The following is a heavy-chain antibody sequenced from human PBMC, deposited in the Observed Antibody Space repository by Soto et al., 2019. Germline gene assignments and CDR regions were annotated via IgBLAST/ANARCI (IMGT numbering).Heavy chain of an antibody. D-gene: IGHD3-22*01. CDR2: ISGSGGST. V-gene: IGHV3-23*01. J-gene: IGHJ4*02. CDR3: AKFDISGYPRAPFDY. Sequence: GGSLRLSCAASGFTFSTYAMSWVRQAPGKGLEWVSGISGSGGSTFYADSVKGRFTISRDNSKNTLSLQMNSLRAEDTAVYSCAKFDISGYPRAPFDYWGQGTLVTVSS. CDR1: GFTFSTYA.